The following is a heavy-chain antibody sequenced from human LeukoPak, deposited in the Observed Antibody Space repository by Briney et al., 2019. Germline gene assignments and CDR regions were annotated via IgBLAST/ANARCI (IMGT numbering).Heavy chain of an antibody. CDR2: ISYDGSNK. D-gene: IGHD3-9*01. V-gene: IGHV3-30*18. CDR1: GLTFNNYG. J-gene: IGHJ4*02. CDR3: AKGQLRYFDWLLSHFDY. Sequence: GGSLRLSCAASGLTFNNYGMHWVRQAPGKGLEWVAVISYDGSNKYYADSVKGRFTISRDNSKNTLYLQMNSLRAEDTAVYYCAKGQLRYFDWLLSHFDYWGQGTLVTVSS.